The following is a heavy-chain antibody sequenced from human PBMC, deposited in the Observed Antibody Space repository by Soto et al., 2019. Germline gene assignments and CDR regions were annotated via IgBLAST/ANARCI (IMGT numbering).Heavy chain of an antibody. CDR3: ARDRQLSYYYYYGMDV. J-gene: IGHJ6*02. V-gene: IGHV3-30-3*01. CDR1: GFTFSSYA. CDR2: ISYDGSNK. Sequence: GGSLRLSCAASGFTFSSYAMHWFRQAPGKGLEWVAVISYDGSNKYYADSVKGRFTISRDNSKNTLYLQMNSLRAEDTAVYYCARDRQLSYYYYYGMDVWGQGTTVTVSS. D-gene: IGHD6-6*01.